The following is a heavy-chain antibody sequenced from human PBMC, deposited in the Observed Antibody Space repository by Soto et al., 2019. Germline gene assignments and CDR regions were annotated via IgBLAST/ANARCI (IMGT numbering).Heavy chain of an antibody. Sequence: SETLSLTCAVSGGSISSSNWWSWVRQPPGKGLEWIGEIYHSGSTNYNPSLKSRVTISVDKSKNQFSLKLSSVTAADTAVYYCARVGAVAGTGYYYYYYGMDVWGQGTTVTVS. V-gene: IGHV4-4*02. CDR2: IYHSGST. CDR3: ARVGAVAGTGYYYYYYGMDV. J-gene: IGHJ6*02. CDR1: GGSISSSNW. D-gene: IGHD6-19*01.